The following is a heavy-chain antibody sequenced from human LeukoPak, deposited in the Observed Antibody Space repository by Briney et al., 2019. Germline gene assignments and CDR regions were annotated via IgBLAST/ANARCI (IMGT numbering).Heavy chain of an antibody. CDR1: GFTFSTNA. CDR2: ISGSGAST. D-gene: IGHD3-16*02. CDR3: ARVYGGDYVWGSYRYLGAFDI. Sequence: PGGSLRLSCLTSGFTFSTNAMSWVRQAPGKGLEWISGISGSGASTYYADSVKGRFTISRDNSKNTLYLQMNSLRAEDTAVYYCARVYGGDYVWGSYRYLGAFDIWGQGTMVTVSS. J-gene: IGHJ3*02. V-gene: IGHV3-23*01.